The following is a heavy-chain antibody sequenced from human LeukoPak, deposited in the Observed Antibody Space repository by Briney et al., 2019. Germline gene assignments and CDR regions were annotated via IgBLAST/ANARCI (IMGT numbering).Heavy chain of an antibody. D-gene: IGHD5-12*01. V-gene: IGHV3-48*03. CDR3: ARDPVATSRFDY. CDR1: GFTFSSYE. Sequence: SGGSLRLSCAASGFTFSSYEMNWVRQAPGKGLEWVSYISSSGSTIYYADSVRGRFTISRDNAKNSLYLQMSSLRDEDTAVYYCARDPVATSRFDYWGQGTLVSVSS. CDR2: ISSSGSTI. J-gene: IGHJ4*02.